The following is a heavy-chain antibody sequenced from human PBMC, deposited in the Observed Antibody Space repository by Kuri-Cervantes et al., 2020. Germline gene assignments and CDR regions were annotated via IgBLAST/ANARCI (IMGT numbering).Heavy chain of an antibody. V-gene: IGHV3-21*04. J-gene: IGHJ4*02. D-gene: IGHD3/OR15-3a*01. Sequence: GESLKISCAASGFTFSSYSMNWVRQAPGKGLEWVSSISSSSSYIYYADSVKGRFTISRDNAKNSLYLQMNSLRAEDTAVYYCASGLPIDYWGQGTLVTVSS. CDR3: ASGLPIDY. CDR1: GFTFSSYS. CDR2: ISSSSSYI.